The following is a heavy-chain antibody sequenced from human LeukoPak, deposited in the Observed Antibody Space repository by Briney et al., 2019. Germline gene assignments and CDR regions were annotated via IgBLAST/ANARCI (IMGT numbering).Heavy chain of an antibody. J-gene: IGHJ5*02. CDR3: ARRAFGVAVRFDP. D-gene: IGHD3-3*01. CDR1: GYTFTSYD. CDR2: MNPNSGNT. V-gene: IGHV1-8*03. Sequence: ASVKVSCKASGYTFTSYDINWVRQATGQGLEWMGWMNPNSGNTGYAQKFQGRVTITRNTSISTAYMELSSLRSEDTAVYYCARRAFGVAVRFDPWGQGTLVTVSS.